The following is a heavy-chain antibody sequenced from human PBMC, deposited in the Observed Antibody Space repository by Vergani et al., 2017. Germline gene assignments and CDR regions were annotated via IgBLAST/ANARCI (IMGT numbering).Heavy chain of an antibody. D-gene: IGHD3-3*01. Sequence: QVQLVESGGGLVKPGGSLRLSCAASGFTFSDYYMSWIRQDPGKGLEWVSYISSSGSTIYYADSVKGRFTIYRDNAKNSLYLQMNSLRAEETAVYYCARDSTYDFWSGYYTGYYYYYMDVWGKGTTVTVSS. CDR2: ISSSGSTI. J-gene: IGHJ6*03. CDR3: ARDSTYDFWSGYYTGYYYYYMDV. V-gene: IGHV3-11*04. CDR1: GFTFSDYY.